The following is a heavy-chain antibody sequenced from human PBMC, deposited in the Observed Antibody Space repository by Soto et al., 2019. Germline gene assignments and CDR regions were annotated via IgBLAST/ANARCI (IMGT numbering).Heavy chain of an antibody. V-gene: IGHV3-72*01. CDR3: SRSSLDSGRALDY. CDR2: IRSKANSYTT. Sequence: GGSLRLSCAASGLTFSDHYMDWVRQAPGKGLEWVGRIRSKANSYTTEYAASVKGRFTVSRDDSKNSLYLQMNSLKTEDTALYYCSRSSLDSGRALDYWGQGTLVTVSS. D-gene: IGHD3-10*01. J-gene: IGHJ4*02. CDR1: GLTFSDHY.